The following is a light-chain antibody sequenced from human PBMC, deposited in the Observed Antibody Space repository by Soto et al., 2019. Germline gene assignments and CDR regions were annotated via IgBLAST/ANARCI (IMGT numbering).Light chain of an antibody. CDR2: GTS. J-gene: IGKJ2*01. CDR1: HSINSH. V-gene: IGKV1-39*01. CDR3: QQSYSPPFT. Sequence: DLQLTQSPSSLSASEGDTVTITCRASHSINSHLNWYQQKSGEAPKFLIYGTSDLHTGVPSRFSGSGSGTDFTLTISSLQPEDCASYYCQQSYSPPFTVGQGTKLEIK.